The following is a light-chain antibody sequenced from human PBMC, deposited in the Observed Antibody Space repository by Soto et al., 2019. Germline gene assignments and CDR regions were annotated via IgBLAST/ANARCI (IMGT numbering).Light chain of an antibody. V-gene: IGLV2-14*01. CDR2: EVS. J-gene: IGLJ1*01. CDR3: SSYTSSSTLGV. Sequence: QSVLTQPASVSGSPGQSITISCTGTSSDVGGYNSVSWYQQHPGKAPKLMIFEVSNRPSGVSNRFSGSKSGNTASLTISGLQAEDEADYYCSSYTSSSTLGVFGTGTKLTVL. CDR1: SSDVGGYNS.